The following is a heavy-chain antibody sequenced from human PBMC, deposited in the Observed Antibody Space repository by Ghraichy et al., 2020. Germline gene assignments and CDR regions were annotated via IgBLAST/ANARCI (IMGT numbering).Heavy chain of an antibody. CDR3: AKTPHTNSPSVDY. Sequence: GESLNISCAASGFTFSSYTMSWVRQAPGKGLDWVSSINTIGSTTYYADSVKGRFTISRDNSKNTLYVRMNSLRAGDTAVYYCAKTPHTNSPSVDYWGQGTLVTVSS. CDR2: INTIGSTT. D-gene: IGHD1-1*01. J-gene: IGHJ4*02. CDR1: GFTFSSYT. V-gene: IGHV3-23*01.